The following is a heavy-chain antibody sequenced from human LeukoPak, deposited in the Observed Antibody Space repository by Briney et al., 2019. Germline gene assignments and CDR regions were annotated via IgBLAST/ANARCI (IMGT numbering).Heavy chain of an antibody. CDR1: GFTFSSYW. CDR3: ARVQRWLQLGYYYYGMDV. J-gene: IGHJ6*02. CDR2: IYSGGST. D-gene: IGHD5-24*01. V-gene: IGHV3-66*01. Sequence: GGSLRLSCAASGFTFSSYWMHWVRQAPGKGLEWVSVIYSGGSTYYADSVKGRFTISRDNSKNTLYLQMNSLRAEDTAVYYCARVQRWLQLGYYYYGMDVWGQGTTVTVSS.